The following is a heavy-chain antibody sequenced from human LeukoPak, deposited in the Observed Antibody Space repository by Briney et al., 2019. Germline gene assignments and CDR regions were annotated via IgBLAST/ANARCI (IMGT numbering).Heavy chain of an antibody. CDR1: GGSLSGFY. Sequence: SETLSLTCAVHGGSLSGFYWSWIRQPPGKGLEWIGEINHSGTTNYNPSLKSRVTISVDTSKNQVSLDLASVTAADTAVCYCARASSFDKTTRWNPAYFGPWGPGSLVTVAS. CDR2: INHSGTT. J-gene: IGHJ5*02. CDR3: ARASSFDKTTRWNPAYFGP. V-gene: IGHV4-34*01. D-gene: IGHD1-1*01.